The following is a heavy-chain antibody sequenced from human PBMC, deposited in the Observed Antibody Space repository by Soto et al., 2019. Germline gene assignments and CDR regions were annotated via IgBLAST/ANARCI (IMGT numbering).Heavy chain of an antibody. Sequence: ETLSLTCTVSGASIRGFYWSWIRKSAGKGLEWSGRIYATGTTDYNPALKSRVMMSVDTSKKQFSLKLSSVTAADTAVYYCARIGWWHDSSGYYWGCDAFNIWGQGTMVTVSS. D-gene: IGHD3-22*01. CDR2: IYATGTT. CDR1: GASIRGFY. J-gene: IGHJ3*02. CDR3: ARIGWWHDSSGYYWGCDAFNI. V-gene: IGHV4-4*07.